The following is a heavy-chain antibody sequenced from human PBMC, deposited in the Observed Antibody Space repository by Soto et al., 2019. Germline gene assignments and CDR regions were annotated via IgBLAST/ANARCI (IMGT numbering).Heavy chain of an antibody. J-gene: IGHJ6*02. CDR1: GFTFSNYG. V-gene: IGHV3-30*03. CDR2: TSYDGSNK. D-gene: IGHD1-26*01. Sequence: QVQLVESGGGVVQPGRSLRLSCSASGFTFSNYGILWVRQAPGKGLEWVASTSYDGSNKYYADSVKGRFTISKDNSKNTVYLQMNSPRAEDTSVYYCAXWGYSGYGLDVWGQGTTVTVSS. CDR3: AXWGYSGYGLDV.